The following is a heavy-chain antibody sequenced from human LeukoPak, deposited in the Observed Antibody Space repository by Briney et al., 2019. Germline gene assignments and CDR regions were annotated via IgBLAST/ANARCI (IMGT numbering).Heavy chain of an antibody. CDR1: GFXFSKYA. D-gene: IGHD6-19*01. J-gene: IGHJ4*02. Sequence: PGGSLRLSCSASGFXFSKYAIHWVRQAPGKGLEYVSAINDNGRSTYYADSVKGRFSISRDNSKSTLYLQMSSLRTEDTAVYYCVKYCSGWYYDYWGQGTLVTVSS. CDR2: INDNGRST. CDR3: VKYCSGWYYDY. V-gene: IGHV3-64D*09.